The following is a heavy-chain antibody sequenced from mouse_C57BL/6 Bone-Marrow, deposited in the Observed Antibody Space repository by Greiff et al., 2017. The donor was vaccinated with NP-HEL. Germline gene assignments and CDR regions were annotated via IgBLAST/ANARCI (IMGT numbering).Heavy chain of an antibody. V-gene: IGHV5-9-1*02. CDR1: GFTFSSYA. J-gene: IGHJ3*01. Sequence: EVHLVESGEGLVKPGGSLKLSCAASGFTFSSYAMSWVRQTPEKRLEWVAYISSGGDYIYYADTVKGRFTISRDNARHTLYLQLSSLKSEDTAMYYCTRSYCYGSSLAWFAYWGQGTLVTVSA. CDR2: ISSGGDYI. CDR3: TRSYCYGSSLAWFAY. D-gene: IGHD1-1*01.